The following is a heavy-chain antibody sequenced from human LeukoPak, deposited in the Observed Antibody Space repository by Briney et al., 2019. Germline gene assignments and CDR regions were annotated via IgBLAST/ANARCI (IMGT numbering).Heavy chain of an antibody. J-gene: IGHJ3*02. CDR1: DDSISGYY. CDR3: ARRFRTGGNLHHDAFDI. D-gene: IGHD3-16*01. Sequence: SETLSLTCTVSDDSISGYYWGWIRQPPGKGLEWIGHIYSIGGPTCSPSLQSRVSISVDTSKNQFSLQLSSVTAADTAVYYCARRFRTGGNLHHDAFDIWGRGTVVAVSS. CDR2: IYSIGGP. V-gene: IGHV4-4*09.